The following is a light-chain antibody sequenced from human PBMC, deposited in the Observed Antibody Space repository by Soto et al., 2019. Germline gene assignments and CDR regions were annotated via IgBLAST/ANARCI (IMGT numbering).Light chain of an antibody. J-gene: IGKJ4*01. CDR2: DAS. V-gene: IGKV3-20*01. CDR3: QQYASSPLT. CDR1: QSVGRNY. Sequence: EIVLTQSPGTLSVSPGERATLSCRASQSVGRNYLAWYQQKPGEAPRLLIYDASSRATGIPDRFSGSESGTDFTLTISRPEPEDFAVYYCQQYASSPLTFGGGTKVETK.